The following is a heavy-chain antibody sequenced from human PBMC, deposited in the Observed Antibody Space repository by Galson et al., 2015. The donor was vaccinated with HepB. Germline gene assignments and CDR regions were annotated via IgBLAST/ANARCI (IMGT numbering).Heavy chain of an antibody. Sequence: SLRLSCAASGFTFSRLDMNWVRQAPGKGLEWVSGISVGGGRTYYADSVKGRFTISRDDSKNTLYLQMNSLRAEDTAVYYCAKRVVSTYHDAFDVWGQGTMVTVSS. CDR1: GFTFSRLD. J-gene: IGHJ3*01. V-gene: IGHV3-23*01. CDR3: AKRVVSTYHDAFDV. D-gene: IGHD3-22*01. CDR2: ISVGGGRT.